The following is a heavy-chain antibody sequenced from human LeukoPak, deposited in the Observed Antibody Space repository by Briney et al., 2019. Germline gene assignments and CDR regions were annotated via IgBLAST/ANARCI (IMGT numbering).Heavy chain of an antibody. D-gene: IGHD3-3*01. CDR1: GYTFTDYY. V-gene: IGHV1-2*02. CDR2: INPNSGDT. CDR3: ARVWNGFYAAGLDF. Sequence: ASVKVSCKASGYTFTDYYMHWVRQAPGQGLEWMGWINPNSGDTNYAQKFQGRVTMSRDTSIATAFMELSRLKSDDTAMFYCARVWNGFYAAGLDFWGQGTLVTVSS. J-gene: IGHJ4*02.